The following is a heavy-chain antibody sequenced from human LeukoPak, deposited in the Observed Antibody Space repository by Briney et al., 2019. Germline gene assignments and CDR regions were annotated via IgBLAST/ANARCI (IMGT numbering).Heavy chain of an antibody. CDR1: GGSISSGNW. J-gene: IGHJ3*02. Sequence: PSETLSLTCAVSGGSISSGNWWSWVRQPPGKGLEWIGEIYHSGSTNYNPSLKSRVSISVDKSENQFSLKLSSVTAADTAVYYCARDADSSGYHDAFDIWGQGTMVTVSS. V-gene: IGHV4-4*02. D-gene: IGHD3-22*01. CDR2: IYHSGST. CDR3: ARDADSSGYHDAFDI.